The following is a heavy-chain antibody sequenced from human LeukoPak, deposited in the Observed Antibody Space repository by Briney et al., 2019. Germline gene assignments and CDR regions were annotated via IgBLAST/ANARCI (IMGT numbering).Heavy chain of an antibody. CDR2: INPNSGGT. Sequence: ASVKVSCKASGYTFTGYYMHWVRQAPGQGPEWMGWINPNSGGTNYAQKFQGRVTMTRDTSISTAYMELSRLRSDDTAVYYCARVKLGYYDSSGPIGYWGQGTLVTVSS. J-gene: IGHJ4*02. CDR1: GYTFTGYY. CDR3: ARVKLGYYDSSGPIGY. V-gene: IGHV1-2*02. D-gene: IGHD3-22*01.